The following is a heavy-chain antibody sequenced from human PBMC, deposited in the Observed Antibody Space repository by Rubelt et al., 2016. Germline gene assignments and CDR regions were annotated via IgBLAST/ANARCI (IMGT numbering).Heavy chain of an antibody. Sequence: QVQLVQSGAEVKKPGASVKVSCKASGYTFTSYGISWVRQAPGHGLEWMGWISAYNGNTNYAQKLQGRVTMTTETSTSTAYMELRSLSADDTAVYYCARGARRYSMDPRNAFDIWGQGTMVTVSS. CDR2: ISAYNGNT. CDR3: ARGARRYSMDPRNAFDI. D-gene: IGHD4-11*01. V-gene: IGHV1-18*01. CDR1: GYTFTSYG. J-gene: IGHJ3*02.